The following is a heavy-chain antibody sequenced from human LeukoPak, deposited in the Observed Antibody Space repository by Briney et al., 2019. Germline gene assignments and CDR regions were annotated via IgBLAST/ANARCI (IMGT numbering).Heavy chain of an antibody. J-gene: IGHJ5*02. Sequence: ASVKVSCKASGYTFTGYYTHWVRQAPGQGLEWMGWINPNSGGTNYAQKFQGWVTMTRDTSISTAYMELSRLRSDDTAVYYCAREGYCSSTSCPLDPWGQGTLVTVSS. D-gene: IGHD2-2*01. CDR3: AREGYCSSTSCPLDP. V-gene: IGHV1-2*04. CDR2: INPNSGGT. CDR1: GYTFTGYY.